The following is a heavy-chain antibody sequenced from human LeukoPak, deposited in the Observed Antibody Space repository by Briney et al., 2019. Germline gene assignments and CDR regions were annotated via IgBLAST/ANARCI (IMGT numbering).Heavy chain of an antibody. CDR3: AKDEYYDLSTFYSHFDC. CDR1: GFTFSSYG. V-gene: IGHV3-33*06. Sequence: GRSLRLSCAASGFTFSSYGMHWVRQAPAKGLEWVAVILYDESNKYYADSVKGRFTISRDNSKNTLHLQMNSLRAEDTAVYYCAKDEYYDLSTFYSHFDCWGQGTLVPVSS. CDR2: ILYDESNK. J-gene: IGHJ4*02. D-gene: IGHD3-22*01.